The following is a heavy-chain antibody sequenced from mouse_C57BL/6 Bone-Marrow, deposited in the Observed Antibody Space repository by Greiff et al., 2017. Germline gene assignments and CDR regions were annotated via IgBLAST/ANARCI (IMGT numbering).Heavy chain of an antibody. Sequence: QVQLQQSGAELVKPGASVKLSCKASCYTFTEYTIHWVKQRSGQGLEWIGWFYPGSGSIKYNEKFKDKATLTADKSSSTVSMELSRLTSEDSAVYFCARHEEGLWLRRSWFAYWGQGTLVTVSA. V-gene: IGHV1-62-2*01. D-gene: IGHD2-2*01. J-gene: IGHJ3*01. CDR2: FYPGSGSI. CDR1: CYTFTEYT. CDR3: ARHEEGLWLRRSWFAY.